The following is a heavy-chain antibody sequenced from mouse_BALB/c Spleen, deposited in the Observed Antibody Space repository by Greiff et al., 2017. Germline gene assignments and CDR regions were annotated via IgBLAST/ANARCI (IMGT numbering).Heavy chain of an antibody. CDR2: ISYSGST. V-gene: IGHV3-2*02. CDR1: GYSITSDYA. CDR3: ARSRNYWAMDY. Sequence: QLQESGPGLVKPSQSLSLTCTVTGYSITSDYAWNWIRQFPGNKLEWMGYISYSGSTSYNPSLNSRISITRDTSKNQFFLQLNSVTTEDTATYYCARSRNYWAMDYWGQGTSVTVSS. J-gene: IGHJ4*01.